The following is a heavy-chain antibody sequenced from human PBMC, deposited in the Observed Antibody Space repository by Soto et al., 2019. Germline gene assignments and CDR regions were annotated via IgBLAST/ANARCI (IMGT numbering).Heavy chain of an antibody. D-gene: IGHD3-3*01. CDR1: GFTFSDYY. CDR3: ARCPGYYYFWSGYVGGAFDI. CDR2: ISSSSSYT. V-gene: IGHV3-11*06. Sequence: QVQLVESGGGLVKPGGSLRLSCAASGFTFSDYYMSWIRQAPGKGLEWVSYISSSSSYTNYADSVKGRFTISRDNAKNSLYLQMNSLRAEDTAVYYCARCPGYYYFWSGYVGGAFDIWGQGTMVTVSS. J-gene: IGHJ3*02.